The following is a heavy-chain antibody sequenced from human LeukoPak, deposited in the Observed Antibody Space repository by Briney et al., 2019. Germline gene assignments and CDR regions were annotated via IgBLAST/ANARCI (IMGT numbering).Heavy chain of an antibody. Sequence: SSEPLSLICTVSGGSIRSSRDYWGWIRHPPGKGLEWIGSIYYSGSTYYNPSLKSRVTISVDTSKNQFSLKLSSVTAADTAVYYCARHEGRLLAYCGGDCSSGAFDIWGQGTMVTVSS. CDR1: GGSIRSSRDY. J-gene: IGHJ3*02. CDR2: IYYSGST. V-gene: IGHV4-39*01. CDR3: ARHEGRLLAYCGGDCSSGAFDI. D-gene: IGHD2-21*02.